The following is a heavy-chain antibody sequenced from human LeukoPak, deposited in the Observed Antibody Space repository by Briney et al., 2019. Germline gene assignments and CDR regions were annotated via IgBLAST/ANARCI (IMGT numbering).Heavy chain of an antibody. D-gene: IGHD3-10*01. J-gene: IGHJ6*02. CDR3: ARTSRHFYGSGSNLTPWPADMDV. Sequence: SETLSLTCTVSGGSINSYYWTWIRQPPGKGLEWIGYIYYRGSTHYNPSLNSRVTISMDTSKNHFSLKLSSVTAADTAIYYCARTSRHFYGSGSNLTPWPADMDVWGQGTKVTVSS. CDR2: IYYRGST. CDR1: GGSINSYY. V-gene: IGHV4-59*01.